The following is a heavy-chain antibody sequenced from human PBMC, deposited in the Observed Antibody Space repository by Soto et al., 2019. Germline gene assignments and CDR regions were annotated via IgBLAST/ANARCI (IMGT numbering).Heavy chain of an antibody. CDR3: VRDGYPAWVYGVDV. CDR2: MNSDGSRA. V-gene: IGHV3-74*01. Sequence: VSLRLSCIASGFTFSTYWMHWVRQAPGKGLVWVSRMNSDGSRADYADSVKGRFTISRDNARNTLSLQMNSLRAEDTAVYYCVRDGYPAWVYGVDVWGQGTTVTVSS. J-gene: IGHJ6*02. CDR1: GFTFSTYW. D-gene: IGHD1-1*01.